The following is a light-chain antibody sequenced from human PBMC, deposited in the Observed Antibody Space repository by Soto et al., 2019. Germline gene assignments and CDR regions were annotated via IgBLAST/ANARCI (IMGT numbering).Light chain of an antibody. CDR2: DVS. J-gene: IGLJ3*02. Sequence: QSVLTQPRSVSGSPGQSVTISCTGTSSDVGGYNYVSWYQQHPGEAPKLMIYDVSKRPSGVPDRFSGSKSGNTASLTISGLQDEDEADYYCCSYAGSYTWVFGGGTQLTVL. V-gene: IGLV2-11*01. CDR3: CSYAGSYTWV. CDR1: SSDVGGYNY.